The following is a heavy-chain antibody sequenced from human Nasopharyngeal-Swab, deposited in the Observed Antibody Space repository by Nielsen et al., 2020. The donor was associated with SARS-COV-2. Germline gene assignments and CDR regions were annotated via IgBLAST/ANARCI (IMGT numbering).Heavy chain of an antibody. CDR1: GFTFSSYG. D-gene: IGHD3-10*01. CDR2: IWYDGSNK. CDR3: ARGAGGSGGGY. Sequence: GESLKISCAASGFTFSSYGMHWVRQAPGKGLEWVAVIWYDGSNKYYADSVKGRFTISRDNSKNTLYLQMNSLRAEDTAVYYCARGAGGSGGGYWGQGTLVTVSS. J-gene: IGHJ4*02. V-gene: IGHV3-33*01.